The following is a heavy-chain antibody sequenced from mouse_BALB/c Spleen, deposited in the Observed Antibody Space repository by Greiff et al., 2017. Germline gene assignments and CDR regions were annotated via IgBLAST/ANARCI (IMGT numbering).Heavy chain of an antibody. Sequence: EVKLMESGGGLVKPGGSLKLSCAASGFTFSSYAMSWVRQSPEKRLEWVAEISSGGSYTYYPDTVTGRFTISRDNAKNTLYLEMSSLRSEDTAMYYCARDSDAMDYWGQGTSVTVSS. CDR3: ARDSDAMDY. V-gene: IGHV5-9-4*01. D-gene: IGHD6-1*01. J-gene: IGHJ4*01. CDR2: ISSGGSYT. CDR1: GFTFSSYA.